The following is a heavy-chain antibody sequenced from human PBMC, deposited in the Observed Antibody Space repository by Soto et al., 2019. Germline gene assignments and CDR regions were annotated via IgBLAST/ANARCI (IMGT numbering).Heavy chain of an antibody. D-gene: IGHD6-19*01. V-gene: IGHV4-59*08. J-gene: IGHJ5*02. CDR1: GGSISSYY. CDR3: ARHDSSGWYWFDP. CDR2: IYYSGST. Sequence: QVQLQESGPGLVKPSETLSLTCTVSGGSISSYYWSWIRQPPGKGLEWIGYIYYSGSTNYNPSLKSRVTKPVDTSKNQFSLKLSSVTAADTAVYYCARHDSSGWYWFDPWGQGTLVTVSS.